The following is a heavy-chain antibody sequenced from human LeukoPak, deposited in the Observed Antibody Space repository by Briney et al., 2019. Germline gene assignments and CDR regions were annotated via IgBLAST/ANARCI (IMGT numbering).Heavy chain of an antibody. CDR1: GYSFTSYY. CDR3: ASLKNYYDSSGNLVTDAFDI. J-gene: IGHJ3*02. D-gene: IGHD3-22*01. V-gene: IGHV1-18*04. CDR2: ISNYNGNT. Sequence: ASVKVSCKASGYSFTSYYMHWVRQAPGQGLEWMGWISNYNGNTNYAQKLQGRVTMTTDTSTSTAYMELRSLRSDDTAVYYCASLKNYYDSSGNLVTDAFDIWGQGTMVTVSS.